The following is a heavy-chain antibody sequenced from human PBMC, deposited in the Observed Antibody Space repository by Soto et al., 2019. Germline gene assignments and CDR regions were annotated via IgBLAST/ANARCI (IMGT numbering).Heavy chain of an antibody. CDR2: IYNSGNT. CDR1: GDSVTSYY. J-gene: IGHJ6*02. D-gene: IGHD2-8*01. Sequence: SWTLSLACTVSGDSVTSYYWSWIRQPAGKGLDWIGRIYNSGNTDYNPSLKIRVTMLLDTSKNQLSLRLTSVTAADSAVYYCARDGVGPHGMDVWGQGTTVTVSS. CDR3: ARDGVGPHGMDV. V-gene: IGHV4-4*07.